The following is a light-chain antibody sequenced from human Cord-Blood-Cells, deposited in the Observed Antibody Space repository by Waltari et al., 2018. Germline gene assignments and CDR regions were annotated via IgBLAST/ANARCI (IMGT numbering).Light chain of an antibody. CDR3: SSYTSSSNVV. V-gene: IGLV2-14*01. Sequence: QSALTQPASVSGSPGQSITISCTGNSSDVGGYNYVSWYQQHPGKAPKLMIYDVSNRPSGVSNRFSGSKSGNTASLTISGLQAEDEDDYYCSSYTSSSNVVFGGGTKLTVL. CDR2: DVS. J-gene: IGLJ2*01. CDR1: SSDVGGYNY.